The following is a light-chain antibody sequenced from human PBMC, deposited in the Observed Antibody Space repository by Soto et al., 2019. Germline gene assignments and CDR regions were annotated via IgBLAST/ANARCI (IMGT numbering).Light chain of an antibody. CDR3: QQHKSYPRT. CDR1: QNINSA. V-gene: IGKV1-5*03. Sequence: DLQMTQSPSTLSASVGDRVTITCRASQNINSALVWYQQKPGKAPNLLIYKASSLESGVPLRFSGSGSGTEFTLTISSLQPEDFATYYCQQHKSYPRTFSQGTKVEIK. J-gene: IGKJ1*01. CDR2: KAS.